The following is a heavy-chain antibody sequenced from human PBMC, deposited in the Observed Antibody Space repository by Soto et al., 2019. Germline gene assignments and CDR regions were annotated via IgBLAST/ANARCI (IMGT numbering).Heavy chain of an antibody. CDR1: SGSISTGNW. D-gene: IGHD6-25*01. CDR2: IYYTGAT. CDR3: ARVFSSGSGWMYYFDF. Sequence: QVELQESGPRLVKSSGTLSLTCEVSSGSISTGNWWRWVRQPPGKGLEWIGEIYYTGATNYNPSLKSRVTMTIDKSKDQFSLILPSATAADTAVYYCARVFSSGSGWMYYFDFWGQGILVSVSS. V-gene: IGHV4-4*02. J-gene: IGHJ4*02.